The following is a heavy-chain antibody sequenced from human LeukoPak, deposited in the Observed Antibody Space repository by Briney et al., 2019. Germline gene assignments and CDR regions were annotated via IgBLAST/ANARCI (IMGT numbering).Heavy chain of an antibody. CDR1: GGSISSSNW. Sequence: SGTLSPTCAVSGGSISSSNWWSWVRQPPGKGLEWIGRINISGSTNYNPSLKSRVTMSIDTSKNQFSLNLSSVTAADTAVYYCARDDGYWGQGTLVTVSS. CDR2: INISGST. CDR3: ARDDGY. J-gene: IGHJ4*02. V-gene: IGHV4-4*02.